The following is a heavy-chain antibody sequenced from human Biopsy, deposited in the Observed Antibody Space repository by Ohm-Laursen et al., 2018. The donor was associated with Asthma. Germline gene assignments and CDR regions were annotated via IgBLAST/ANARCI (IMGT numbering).Heavy chain of an antibody. D-gene: IGHD1-1*01. CDR3: VRDGTDDAFDI. CDR1: GFSFSNFA. J-gene: IGHJ3*02. V-gene: IGHV3-30*01. CDR2: ISKDASTQ. Sequence: SLRLSCAASGFSFSNFAIHWVCQAPGKGLEWVGVISKDASTQDYADSVKGRFTMARDNSKSTLDLQMNSLREEDTAVYYCVRDGTDDAFDIWGQGTVVSVSS.